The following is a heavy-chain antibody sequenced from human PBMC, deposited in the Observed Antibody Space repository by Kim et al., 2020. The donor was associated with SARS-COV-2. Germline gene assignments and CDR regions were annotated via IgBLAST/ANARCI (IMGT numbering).Heavy chain of an antibody. CDR2: ISGSGGST. J-gene: IGHJ4*02. V-gene: IGHV3-23*01. D-gene: IGHD1-1*01. CDR3: ANMEPARYNWNDGGDYFDY. CDR1: GFTFSSYA. Sequence: GGSLRLSCAASGFTFSSYAMSWVRQAPGKGLEWVSAISGSGGSTYYADSVKGRFTISRDNSKNTLYLQMNSLRAEDTAVYYCANMEPARYNWNDGGDYFDYWGQGTLVTVSS.